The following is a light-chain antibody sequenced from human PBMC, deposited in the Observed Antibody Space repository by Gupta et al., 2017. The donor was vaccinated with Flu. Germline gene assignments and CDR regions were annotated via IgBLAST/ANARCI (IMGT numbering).Light chain of an antibody. CDR3: ASWDDSLKGWV. Sequence: RVTISCSGSKSNIGSNNVNWYQQLPGTAPQLLIHSDNQRTSGVPDRFSGSKSGTSASLAISGLQSEDGPDFYCASWDDSLKGWVFGGGTKLTVL. CDR1: KSNIGSNN. V-gene: IGLV1-44*01. CDR2: SDN. J-gene: IGLJ3*02.